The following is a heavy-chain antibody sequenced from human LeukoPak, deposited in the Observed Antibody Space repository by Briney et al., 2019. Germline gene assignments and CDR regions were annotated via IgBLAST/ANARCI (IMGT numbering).Heavy chain of an antibody. CDR3: ARRLTQYDCFDP. V-gene: IGHV6-1*01. D-gene: IGHD2-2*01. Sequence: SQTLSLTCAISGDSVSSNSVTWNWIGQSPSRGLEWLGRTYYRSTWYNDYAVSVRGRITVNPDTSKNQFSLLLNSVTPEDTAVYYCARRLTQYDCFDPWGQGILVTVSS. CDR1: GDSVSSNSVT. CDR2: TYYRSTWYN. J-gene: IGHJ5*02.